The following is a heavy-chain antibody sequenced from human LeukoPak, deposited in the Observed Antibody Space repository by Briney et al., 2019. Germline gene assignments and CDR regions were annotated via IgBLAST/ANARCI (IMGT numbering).Heavy chain of an antibody. CDR3: ARDTRLRWFGPNAFDI. Sequence: ASVKVSCKASGYTFTGYYMHWVRQAPGQGLEWMGWINPNSGGANYAQKFQGSVTMTRDTSLSTAYMELSRLRSDDTGLDYCARDTRLRWFGPNAFDIWGQGTMVTVSS. V-gene: IGHV1-2*02. CDR2: INPNSGGA. D-gene: IGHD3-10*01. J-gene: IGHJ3*02. CDR1: GYTFTGYY.